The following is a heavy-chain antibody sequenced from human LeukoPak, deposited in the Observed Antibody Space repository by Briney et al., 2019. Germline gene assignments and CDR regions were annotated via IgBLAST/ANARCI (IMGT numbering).Heavy chain of an antibody. CDR2: IHGDGRTT. CDR1: GFTFSSYW. CDR3: ARDNGENYHTAFDY. D-gene: IGHD2-8*01. Sequence: GGSLRLSCAASGFTFSSYWIHWVRQVPGKGLVWVSRIHGDGRTTTYADSVKGRFTISRDNAKNTLYQQMNSLRAEDTAVYYCARDNGENYHTAFDYWGQGTLVTVSS. V-gene: IGHV3-74*01. J-gene: IGHJ4*02.